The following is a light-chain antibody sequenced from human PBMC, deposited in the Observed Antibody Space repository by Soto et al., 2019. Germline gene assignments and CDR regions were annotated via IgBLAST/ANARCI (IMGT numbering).Light chain of an antibody. CDR1: NIGSKR. J-gene: IGLJ1*01. CDR3: QVGDSSRGFV. CDR2: DDS. Sequence: SYELTQPPSVSVAPGQTASIPCGGNNIGSKRVHWYQQKPGQAPVLVVYDDSDRPSGIPELFSGSNSGNTATLTISRVDAGYEADYYCQVGDSSRGFVFGTGTNVTVL. V-gene: IGLV3-21*02.